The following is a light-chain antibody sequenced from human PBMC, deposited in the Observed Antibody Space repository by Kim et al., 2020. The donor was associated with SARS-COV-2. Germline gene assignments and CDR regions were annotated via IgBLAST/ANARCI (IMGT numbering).Light chain of an antibody. CDR1: QSVGSN. CDR3: QQYNNWPRT. V-gene: IGKV3-15*01. CDR2: GAS. Sequence: IVMTQSPATLSVSPGERGTLPCRASQSVGSNLAWYQQKPGQAPRLLIYGASTRATGIPARFSGSGSGTEFTLTIGGLQSEDFAVYYCQQYNNWPRTFGRGTKVDIK. J-gene: IGKJ1*01.